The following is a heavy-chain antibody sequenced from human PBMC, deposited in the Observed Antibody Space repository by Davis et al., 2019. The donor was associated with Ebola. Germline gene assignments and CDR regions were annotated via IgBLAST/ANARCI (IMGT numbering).Heavy chain of an antibody. CDR1: GYRFTSYY. Sequence: ASVTVSCKASGYRFTSYYMHWVRQAPGQGLEWMGIINPITGGTSYAQNFQVRVNMTRDTSTSTVYMEWSSLRSEDTAVYYCAREGGRYYDSSGYVFDIWGQGTMVKVSS. CDR2: INPITGGT. D-gene: IGHD3-22*01. V-gene: IGHV1-46*01. CDR3: AREGGRYYDSSGYVFDI. J-gene: IGHJ3*02.